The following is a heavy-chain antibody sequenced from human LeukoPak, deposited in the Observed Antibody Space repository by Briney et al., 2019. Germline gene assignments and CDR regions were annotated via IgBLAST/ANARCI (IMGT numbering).Heavy chain of an antibody. D-gene: IGHD1-26*01. V-gene: IGHV3-7*01. Sequence: GGSLRLSCAASGFTFSSYWMSWVRQAPGKGLEWVANIKQDGSEKYYVDPVKGRFTISRDNAKNSLYLQMNSLRAEDTAVYYCARDSMPPVGATISYYFDYWGQGTLVTVSS. J-gene: IGHJ4*02. CDR3: ARDSMPPVGATISYYFDY. CDR2: IKQDGSEK. CDR1: GFTFSSYW.